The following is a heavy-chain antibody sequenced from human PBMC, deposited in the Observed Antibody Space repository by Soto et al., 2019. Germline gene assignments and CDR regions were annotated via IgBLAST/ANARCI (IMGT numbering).Heavy chain of an antibody. Sequence: SETLSLTCTVSGGSISSGGYYWSWIRQHPGKGLEWIGYIYYSGSTYYNPSLKSRVTISVDTSKNQFSLKLSSVTAADTAVYYCARGNHRWLQLWYFDLWGRGTLAPSPQ. J-gene: IGHJ2*01. CDR1: GGSISSGGYY. CDR2: IYYSGST. D-gene: IGHD5-12*01. V-gene: IGHV4-31*03. CDR3: ARGNHRWLQLWYFDL.